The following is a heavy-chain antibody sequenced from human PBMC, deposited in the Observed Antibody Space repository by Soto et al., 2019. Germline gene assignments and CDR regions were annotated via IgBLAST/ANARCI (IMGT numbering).Heavy chain of an antibody. CDR2: IYYSGST. CDR1: GGSISSYY. Sequence: PSETLSLTCAVYGGSISSYYWSWIRQPPGKGLEWIGYIYYSGSTNYNPSLKSRVTISVDTSKNQFSLKLSSVTAADTAVYYCARLYLLVPAARSISFIKRTSMDVWGQGTTVTVSS. D-gene: IGHD2-2*01. J-gene: IGHJ6*02. V-gene: IGHV4-59*01. CDR3: ARLYLLVPAARSISFIKRTSMDV.